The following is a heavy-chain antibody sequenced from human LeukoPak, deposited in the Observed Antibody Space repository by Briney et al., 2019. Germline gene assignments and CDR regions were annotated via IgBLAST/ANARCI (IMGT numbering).Heavy chain of an antibody. CDR2: IYYGGST. CDR1: GGSISSGGYY. Sequence: SQTLSLTCTVSGGSISSGGYYWSWIRQHPGKGLEWIGYIYYGGSTYYNPSLKSRVTISVDTSKNQFSLKLSSVTAADTAVYYCARAQRGSYTFDYWGQGTLVTVSS. CDR3: ARAQRGSYTFDY. D-gene: IGHD1-26*01. V-gene: IGHV4-31*03. J-gene: IGHJ4*02.